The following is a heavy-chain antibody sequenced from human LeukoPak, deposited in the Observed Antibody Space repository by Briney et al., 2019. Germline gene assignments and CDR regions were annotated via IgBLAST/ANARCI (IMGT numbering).Heavy chain of an antibody. Sequence: ASVKVPCKASGLTFTGDYMHWVRQAPGQGLEWMGWINPKNGDTNYAKPFQGRVSMTRDTSISTAYMELSRVTSADTAVYYCVREDGVTYPIRLLVYWGQGTLVTVSS. V-gene: IGHV1-2*02. CDR2: INPKNGDT. CDR3: VREDGVTYPIRLLVY. J-gene: IGHJ4*02. CDR1: GLTFTGDY. D-gene: IGHD2-8*02.